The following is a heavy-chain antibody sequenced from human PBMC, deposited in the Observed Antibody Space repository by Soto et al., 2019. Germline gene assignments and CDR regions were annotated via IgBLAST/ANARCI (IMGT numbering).Heavy chain of an antibody. CDR3: AREDSSDILTGNNWFDP. CDR1: GYTFTSYG. V-gene: IGHV1-18*01. J-gene: IGHJ5*02. CDR2: ISAYNGNT. Sequence: ASVKVSCKASGYTFTSYGISWVRQAPGQGLEWMGWISAYNGNTNYAQKLQGRVTMTTDTSTSTAYMELRSLRSDDTAVYYCAREDSSDILTGNNWFDPWGQGALVTVSS. D-gene: IGHD3-9*01.